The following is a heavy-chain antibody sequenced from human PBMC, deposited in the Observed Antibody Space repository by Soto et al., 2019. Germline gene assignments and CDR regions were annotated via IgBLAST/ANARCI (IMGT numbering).Heavy chain of an antibody. CDR2: FYPGDSDT. V-gene: IGHV5-51*01. CDR3: ARQGNGAEGFDY. Sequence: GESLKISCKGSGYYFPSYWIGWVRQMPGKGLEWMGIFYPGDSDTRYSPSFQGQVTISADRSISTAYLQWSSLKPSDTAMYYCARQGNGAEGFDYWGQGTRVTSPQ. J-gene: IGHJ4*02. CDR1: GYYFPSYW. D-gene: IGHD4-17*01.